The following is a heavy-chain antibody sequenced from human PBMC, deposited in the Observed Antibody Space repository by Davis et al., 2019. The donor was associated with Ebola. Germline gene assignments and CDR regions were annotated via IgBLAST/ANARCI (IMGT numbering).Heavy chain of an antibody. CDR2: ITPYNGNT. V-gene: IGHV1-45*02. Sequence: SVKVSCKTSGYTFTTYGITWVRQAPGQALEWMGWITPYNGNTKYAQKFQDRFTMTRDNSLTIYMELSSLRSDDTAMYYCARSPLYGDDDVFDMWGQGTMVTVSS. D-gene: IGHD2-21*01. J-gene: IGHJ3*02. CDR1: GYTFTTYG. CDR3: ARSPLYGDDDVFDM.